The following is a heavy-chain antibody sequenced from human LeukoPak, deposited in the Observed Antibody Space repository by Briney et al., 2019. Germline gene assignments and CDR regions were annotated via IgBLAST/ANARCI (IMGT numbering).Heavy chain of an antibody. D-gene: IGHD6-19*01. J-gene: IGHJ4*02. CDR2: ISYDGSNK. CDR1: GFTFSSYA. CDR3: ARDPLYSSGWYVRGDY. Sequence: PGGSLRLSCAASGFTFSSYAMHWVRQAPGKGLEWVAVISYDGSNKYYADSVKGRFTISRDNSKNTLYLQMNSLRAEDTAVYYCARDPLYSSGWYVRGDYWGQGTLVTVSS. V-gene: IGHV3-30-3*01.